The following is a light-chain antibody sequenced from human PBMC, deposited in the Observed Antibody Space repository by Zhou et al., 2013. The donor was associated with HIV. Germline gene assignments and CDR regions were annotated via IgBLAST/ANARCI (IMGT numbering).Light chain of an antibody. Sequence: TQSPSSLSASVGDRVTITCRASQSISTYLAWYQQRPGQAPTLLIYGVSRRPTGISDRFSGSGSGTDFTLTISRLEPEDFAVYYCQQYGSSPYTFGQGTKLELK. V-gene: IGKV3-20*01. CDR1: QSISTY. J-gene: IGKJ2*01. CDR2: GVS. CDR3: QQYGSSPYT.